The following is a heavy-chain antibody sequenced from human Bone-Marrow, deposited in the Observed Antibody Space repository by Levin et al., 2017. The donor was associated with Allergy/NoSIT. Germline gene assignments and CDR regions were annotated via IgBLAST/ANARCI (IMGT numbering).Heavy chain of an antibody. CDR3: ARSGEWYSGSWYAGY. Sequence: GESLKISCKASGYTFNNYGIIWVRQAPGQGPEWMAWINAYNGNTKYIEKFQGRVTLTTDTSKSTAYLELRGLESDDTAIYYCARSGEWYSGSWYAGYWGQGTPVTVSS. J-gene: IGHJ4*02. CDR1: GYTFNNYG. CDR2: INAYNGNT. V-gene: IGHV1-18*04. D-gene: IGHD6-13*01.